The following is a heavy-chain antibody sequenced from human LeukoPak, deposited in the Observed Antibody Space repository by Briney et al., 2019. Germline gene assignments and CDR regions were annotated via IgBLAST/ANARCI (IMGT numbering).Heavy chain of an antibody. CDR3: ARSRLSGINDAFDI. CDR1: GFTFNNYA. D-gene: IGHD3-3*01. V-gene: IGHV3-23*01. J-gene: IGHJ3*02. Sequence: GGSLRLSCAASGFTFNNYAMSWVRQAPGKGLEWVSSISGSGGSTYYADSVKGRFTISRDNSKNTLYLQMNSLRAEDTALYYCARSRLSGINDAFDIWGQGTMVTVSS. CDR2: ISGSGGST.